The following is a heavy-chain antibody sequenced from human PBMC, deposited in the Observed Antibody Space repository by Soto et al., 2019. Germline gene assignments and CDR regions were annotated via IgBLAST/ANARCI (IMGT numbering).Heavy chain of an antibody. Sequence: ASVKVSCKASGYTFTSYGISWVRHAPGQGLEWMGWISAYNGNTNYAQKLQGRVTMTTDTSTSTAYMELRSLRSDDTAVYYCARVGNYDFWSGYHNCFDPWGQGTLVTVSS. D-gene: IGHD3-3*01. CDR1: GYTFTSYG. V-gene: IGHV1-18*01. CDR3: ARVGNYDFWSGYHNCFDP. J-gene: IGHJ5*02. CDR2: ISAYNGNT.